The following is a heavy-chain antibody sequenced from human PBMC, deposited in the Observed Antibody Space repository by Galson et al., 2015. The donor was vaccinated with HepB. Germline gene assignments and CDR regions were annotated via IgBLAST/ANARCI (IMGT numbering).Heavy chain of an antibody. V-gene: IGHV1-2*02. CDR3: ARGFYDSSGYYYPNWFDP. J-gene: IGHJ5*02. D-gene: IGHD3-22*01. Sequence: SVKVSCKASGYTFTGYYMHWVRQAPGQGLEWMGWINPNSGGTNYAQKFQGRVTMTRDTSISTAYMELSRLRSDDTAVYYCARGFYDSSGYYYPNWFDPWGQGTLVTVSS. CDR2: INPNSGGT. CDR1: GYTFTGYY.